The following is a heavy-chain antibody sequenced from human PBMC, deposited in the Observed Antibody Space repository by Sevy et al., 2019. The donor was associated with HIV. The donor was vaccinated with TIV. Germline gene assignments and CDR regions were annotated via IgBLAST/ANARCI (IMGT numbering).Heavy chain of an antibody. Sequence: ASVKVSCKASGGTFSSYSISWVRQAPGQGLEWMGGIIPIFGTANYAQKFPGRVTITGDESKSTAYMELSSLRAEDTAVYYCARDSQAREYSGYDRPSYYYYGMDVWGQGTMVTVSS. CDR1: GGTFSSYS. J-gene: IGHJ6*02. D-gene: IGHD5-12*01. CDR2: IIPIFGTA. V-gene: IGHV1-69*13. CDR3: ARDSQAREYSGYDRPSYYYYGMDV.